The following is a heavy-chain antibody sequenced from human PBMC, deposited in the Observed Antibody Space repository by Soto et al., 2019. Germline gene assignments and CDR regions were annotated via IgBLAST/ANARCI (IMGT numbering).Heavy chain of an antibody. J-gene: IGHJ2*01. D-gene: IGHD3-22*01. CDR3: ARGTIGYYYDSSGYYGKWYFDL. CDR2: SNPNSGGT. CDR1: GYTFTGYY. Sequence: GASVKVSCKASGYTFTGYYMHWVRQAPGQGLEWMGWSNPNSGGTNYAQKFQGRVTMTRDTSISTAYMELSRLRSDDTAVYYCARGTIGYYYDSSGYYGKWYFDLWGRGTLVTVSS. V-gene: IGHV1-2*02.